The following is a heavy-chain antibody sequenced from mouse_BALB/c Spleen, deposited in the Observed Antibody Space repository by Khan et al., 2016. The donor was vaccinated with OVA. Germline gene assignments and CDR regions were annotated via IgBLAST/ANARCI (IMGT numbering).Heavy chain of an antibody. J-gene: IGHJ3*01. Sequence: QVQLQQSGAELAKPGASVRMSCKASGYTFTSYWMHWVKQRPGQGLERIGYINPATDYTEYNQKFKNKATLTADKSSSTAYMQLSSLTSEDSACYYCINHGSSSAWFTYWGQGTPVTVSA. CDR3: INHGSSSAWFTY. D-gene: IGHD1-1*01. CDR2: INPATDYT. CDR1: GYTFTSYW. V-gene: IGHV1-7*01.